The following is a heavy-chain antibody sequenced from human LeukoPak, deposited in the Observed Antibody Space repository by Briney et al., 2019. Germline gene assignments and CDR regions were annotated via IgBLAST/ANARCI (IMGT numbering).Heavy chain of an antibody. Sequence: ASVKVSCKASGYTFTSYGISWVRQAPGQGLEWMGWISAYNGNTNYAQKLQGRVTMTTDTSTSTAYMELRSLRSDDTAVYYCARDESQSSRRWYSSSWQPPDNWFDPWGQGTLVTVSS. CDR3: ARDESQSSRRWYSSSWQPPDNWFDP. CDR2: ISAYNGNT. V-gene: IGHV1-18*01. CDR1: GYTFTSYG. J-gene: IGHJ5*02. D-gene: IGHD6-13*01.